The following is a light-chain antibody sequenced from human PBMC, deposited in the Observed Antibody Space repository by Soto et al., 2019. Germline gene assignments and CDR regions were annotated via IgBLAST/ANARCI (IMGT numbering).Light chain of an antibody. CDR1: QSISNNY. Sequence: EIVLTQSPGTLSLSPGERATLSCRASQSISNNYVAWYQQKPGQAPRLLIYGASNRASGIPDRFSGSASGTDFPLTINRLEREDFAVYHCQQYGSAFLTFGGGTKVDIK. V-gene: IGKV3-20*01. CDR2: GAS. J-gene: IGKJ4*01. CDR3: QQYGSAFLT.